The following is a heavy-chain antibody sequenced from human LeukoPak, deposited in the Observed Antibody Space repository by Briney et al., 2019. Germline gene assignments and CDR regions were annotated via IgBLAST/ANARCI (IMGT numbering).Heavy chain of an antibody. J-gene: IGHJ4*02. CDR3: ARGTSSGYFQLYFDY. V-gene: IGHV3-74*01. Sequence: GGSLRLSCAASGFTFSNYWMHWVRQAPGKGLVWVSRINSDARSTSYADSVKGRFTISRDNAKNTLYLQMNSLRAEDTAVYYCARGTSSGYFQLYFDYWGQGTLVTVSS. CDR1: GFTFSNYW. CDR2: INSDARST. D-gene: IGHD3-22*01.